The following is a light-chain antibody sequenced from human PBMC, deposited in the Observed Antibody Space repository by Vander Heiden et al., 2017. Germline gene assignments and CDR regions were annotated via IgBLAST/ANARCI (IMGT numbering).Light chain of an antibody. V-gene: IGLV1-47*01. Sequence: QSLLTPPPSASGTPGPRVTISCSGSSSNIGSNYVYWYQQHPGTAPKLLIYRNNQRPSGVPDRFSGSKSGTSASLAISGLRSEDEADYYCAGWDDSLNGPVSGTGTKVTVL. CDR3: AGWDDSLNGPV. CDR2: RNN. J-gene: IGLJ1*01. CDR1: SSNIGSNY.